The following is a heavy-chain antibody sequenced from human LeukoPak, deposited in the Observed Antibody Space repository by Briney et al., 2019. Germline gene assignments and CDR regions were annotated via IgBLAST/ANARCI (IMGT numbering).Heavy chain of an antibody. CDR1: GYTFTNYA. J-gene: IGHJ5*02. CDR2: INTNTGNP. D-gene: IGHD3-22*01. V-gene: IGHV7-4-1*02. Sequence: ASVKVSCKASGYTFTNYAMNWVRQAPGQGLEWMGWINTNTGNPTYAQGFTGRFVFSLDTSVSTAYLQISSLKAEDTAVYYCARIRADSSGYYAYWFDPWGQGTLVTVSS. CDR3: ARIRADSSGYYAYWFDP.